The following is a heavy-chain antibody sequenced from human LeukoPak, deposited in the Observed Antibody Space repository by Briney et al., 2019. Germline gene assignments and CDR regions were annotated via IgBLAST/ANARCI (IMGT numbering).Heavy chain of an antibody. CDR3: AIGGDFWSGYYQGRPGGFDY. Sequence: SVKVSCMASGCSFRSYAISGVRQPAGRGREGMGGIIPIFGTANYAQKFQGRVTITADDSTSTAYMELSSLRSEDTAVYYCAIGGDFWSGYYQGRPGGFDYWGQGTLVTVSS. V-gene: IGHV1-69*13. J-gene: IGHJ4*02. D-gene: IGHD3-3*01. CDR1: GCSFRSYA. CDR2: IIPIFGTA.